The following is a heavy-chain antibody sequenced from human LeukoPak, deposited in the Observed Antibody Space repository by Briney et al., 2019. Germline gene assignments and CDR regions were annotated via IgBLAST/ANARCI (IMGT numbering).Heavy chain of an antibody. J-gene: IGHJ6*04. D-gene: IGHD3-10*02. CDR2: ISSSGSTV. CDR3: AELGITMIGGV. V-gene: IGHV3-48*03. Sequence: GGSLRLSCAAPGFTFSSYEMNWVRQAPGKGLEWVSYISSSGSTVYYADSVKGRFTISRDNAKNSLYLQMNSLRAEDTAVYYCAELGITMIGGVWGKGTTVTISS. CDR1: GFTFSSYE.